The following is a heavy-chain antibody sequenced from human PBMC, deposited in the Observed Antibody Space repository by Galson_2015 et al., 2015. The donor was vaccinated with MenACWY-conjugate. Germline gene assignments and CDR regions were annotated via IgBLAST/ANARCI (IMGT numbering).Heavy chain of an antibody. CDR2: IDPDGSTT. V-gene: IGHV3-74*01. CDR3: ATAGSSRFDS. J-gene: IGHJ4*02. CDR1: GFTFSTYW. Sequence: SLRLSCAPSGFTFSTYWMHWVRQAPGKGLEWVSRIDPDGSTTDYAESMKGRFTISRDNAKNTLFLQIHSLRVEDTAVYYCATAGSSRFDSWGQGALVTVSS. D-gene: IGHD1-1*01.